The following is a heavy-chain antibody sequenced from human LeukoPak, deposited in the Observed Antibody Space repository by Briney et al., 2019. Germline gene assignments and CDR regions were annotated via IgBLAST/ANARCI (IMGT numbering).Heavy chain of an antibody. CDR3: ARAHNSGSDY. Sequence: SETLSLTCTVSGGSISIGDYYWSWIRQPPGKGLEWIGYIYCSGSTYYNPSLKSRVTISVDTSKNQFSLKLTSVTAADTAVYYCARAHNSGSDYWGQGTLVTVSS. V-gene: IGHV4-30-4*01. D-gene: IGHD6-19*01. CDR1: GGSISIGDYY. J-gene: IGHJ4*02. CDR2: IYCSGST.